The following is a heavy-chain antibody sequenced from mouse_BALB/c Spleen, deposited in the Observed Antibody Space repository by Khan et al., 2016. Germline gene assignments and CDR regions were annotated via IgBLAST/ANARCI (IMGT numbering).Heavy chain of an antibody. CDR3: ARYRGDWYFDV. Sequence: EVQLQESGPSLVKPSQTLSLTCSVTGDSITSGYWNWIRKFPGNKLDYMGYISYSGGAYYNPSLQSRISITRDTSKNNYYLQLNSVTTKDTATYYCARYRGDWYFDVWGAGTTVTVSS. CDR1: GDSITSGY. V-gene: IGHV3-8*02. J-gene: IGHJ1*01. CDR2: ISYSGGA.